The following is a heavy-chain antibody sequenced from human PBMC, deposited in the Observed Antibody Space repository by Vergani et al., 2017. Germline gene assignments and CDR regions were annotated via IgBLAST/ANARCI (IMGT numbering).Heavy chain of an antibody. CDR2: INHSGST. CDR1: GGSFSGYY. V-gene: IGHV4-34*01. CDR3: ARGVNNIIGQQLALCFDW. D-gene: IGHD6-13*01. J-gene: IGHJ4*02. Sequence: QVQLQESGPGLVKPSETLSLTCAVYGGSFSGYYWSWIRQPPGKGLEWIGEINHSGSTNYNPSLKSRVTISVDTFKNQFSLKLSSVTAADTAVSYCARGVNNIIGQQLALCFDWWGQGTLVTVSS.